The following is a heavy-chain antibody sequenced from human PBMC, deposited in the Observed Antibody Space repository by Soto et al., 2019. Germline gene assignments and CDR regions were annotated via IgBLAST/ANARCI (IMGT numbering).Heavy chain of an antibody. Sequence: EVQLLESGGGLVQPGGSLRLSCAASGFTFSSYAMSWVRQAPGKGLAWVSGISVSGGSTYYADSVKGRFTISRDNSKNTLYLQRNILRAEDTAVYYCASNTRYDPPDYCGQGTLVTVSS. V-gene: IGHV3-23*01. CDR1: GFTFSSYA. J-gene: IGHJ4*02. D-gene: IGHD3-16*01. CDR2: ISVSGGST. CDR3: ASNTRYDPPDY.